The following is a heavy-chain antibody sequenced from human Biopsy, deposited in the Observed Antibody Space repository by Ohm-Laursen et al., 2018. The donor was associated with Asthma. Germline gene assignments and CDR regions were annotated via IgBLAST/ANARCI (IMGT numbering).Heavy chain of an antibody. Sequence: GSSVKVSCKSPGGTFNTYVIGWVRQDPGHGLEWMGGINSVFGTTTYPQKFQDRVTITADDSTSTVYMELSSLRSEDTAVYYCARKAGSCISRTCYSLDFWGQGTLVTVSS. CDR1: GGTFNTYV. CDR2: INSVFGTT. D-gene: IGHD2-2*01. J-gene: IGHJ4*02. CDR3: ARKAGSCISRTCYSLDF. V-gene: IGHV1-69*01.